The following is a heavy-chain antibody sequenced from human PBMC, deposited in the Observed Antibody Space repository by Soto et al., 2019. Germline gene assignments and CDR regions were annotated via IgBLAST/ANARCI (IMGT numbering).Heavy chain of an antibody. CDR2: ISYDGSNK. CDR1: GFTFSSYG. Sequence: GGSLRLSCAASGFTFSSYGMHWVRQAPGKGLERVAVISYDGSNKYYADSVKGRFTISRDNSKNTLYLQMNSLRAEDTAVYYCAKDLFRGEAVAGYYYYYGMDVWGQGTTVTVSS. CDR3: AKDLFRGEAVAGYYYYYGMDV. D-gene: IGHD6-19*01. V-gene: IGHV3-30*18. J-gene: IGHJ6*02.